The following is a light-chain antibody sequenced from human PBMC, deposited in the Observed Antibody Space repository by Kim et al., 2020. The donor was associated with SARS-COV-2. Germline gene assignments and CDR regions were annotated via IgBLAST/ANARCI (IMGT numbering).Light chain of an antibody. V-gene: IGKV3-20*01. CDR1: QSISSY. CDR3: HQYAGAPWT. Sequence: EIVLTQSPGTLSLSPGERSTLSCRASQSISSYVVWTKHRPGQVPRLLIYGASTRATGIPDRFSGSGTGTDFTLTINRLEPEDVAVYYCHQYAGAPWTLGQGTKVDIK. CDR2: GAS. J-gene: IGKJ1*01.